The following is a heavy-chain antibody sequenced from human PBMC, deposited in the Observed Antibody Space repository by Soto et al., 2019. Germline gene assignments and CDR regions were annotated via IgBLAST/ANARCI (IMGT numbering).Heavy chain of an antibody. CDR2: IYYSGST. D-gene: IGHD3-16*01. Sequence: SQTMSLTCTVSGGSISSSSYYWGWIRQPPGKGLEWIGSIYYSGSTYYNPSLKSRVTISVDTSKNQFSLKLSSVTAADTAGYYCARPYDGSFWRVRAIDDYGPDVWHHGTMVTVAS. CDR1: GGSISSSSYY. J-gene: IGHJ6*02. CDR3: ARPYDGSFWRVRAIDDYGPDV. V-gene: IGHV4-39*01.